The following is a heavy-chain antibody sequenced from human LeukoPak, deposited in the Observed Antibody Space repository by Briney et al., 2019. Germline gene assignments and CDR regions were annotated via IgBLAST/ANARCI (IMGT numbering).Heavy chain of an antibody. J-gene: IGHJ4*02. Sequence: SETLSLTCTVSGGSISSYYWSWIRQPPGKGLEWIGCIYYSGNTNYNPSLKSRVTISVDTSKNQFSLKLSSVTAADTAMYYCARDKGEYYDSSGYLDYWGQGTLVTVSS. CDR1: GGSISSYY. CDR3: ARDKGEYYDSSGYLDY. V-gene: IGHV4-59*01. D-gene: IGHD3-22*01. CDR2: IYYSGNT.